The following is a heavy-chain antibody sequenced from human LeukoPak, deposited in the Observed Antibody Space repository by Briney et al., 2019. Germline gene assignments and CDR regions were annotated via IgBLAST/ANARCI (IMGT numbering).Heavy chain of an antibody. Sequence: GESLKISCKGSGYSFTTYRIGWVRQMPGKGLEWMGVISPGDSDTRYSPSFQGQVAISADKSISTAYLQWSSLKASDTAMYYCARHLDDSSGYYYRTMYYFDYWGQGTLVTVSS. V-gene: IGHV5-51*01. CDR1: GYSFTTYR. CDR3: ARHLDDSSGYYYRTMYYFDY. D-gene: IGHD3-22*01. J-gene: IGHJ4*02. CDR2: ISPGDSDT.